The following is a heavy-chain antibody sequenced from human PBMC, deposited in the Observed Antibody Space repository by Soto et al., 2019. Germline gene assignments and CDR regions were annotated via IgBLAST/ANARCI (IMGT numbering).Heavy chain of an antibody. J-gene: IGHJ3*02. V-gene: IGHV3-23*01. D-gene: IGHD6-19*01. CDR1: GFTFSSYA. CDR2: ISGSGGST. Sequence: GSLRLSCAASGFTFSSYAMSWVRQAPGKGLEWVSAISGSGGSTYYADSVKGRFTISRDNSKNTLYLQRNSLRAEDTAVYYCAKDHGWGSVLGAFDIWGQGTMVTVSS. CDR3: AKDHGWGSVLGAFDI.